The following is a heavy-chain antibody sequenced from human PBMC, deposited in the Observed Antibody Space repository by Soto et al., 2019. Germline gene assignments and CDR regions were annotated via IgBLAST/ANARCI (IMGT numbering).Heavy chain of an antibody. V-gene: IGHV3-23*01. J-gene: IGHJ1*01. CDR3: AKYSEKTHEAYLQQ. CDR1: GFTFSVYA. CDR2: ISTNGGLT. Sequence: RLSFAASGFTFSVYAMSWVRQAPWKGLEWVSAISTNGGLTFYADSLRGRFTISRDNPKSTIYLQMNNLIAEDKAIYYCAKYSEKTHEAYLQQWGRGTLFTVSS. D-gene: IGHD2-21*01.